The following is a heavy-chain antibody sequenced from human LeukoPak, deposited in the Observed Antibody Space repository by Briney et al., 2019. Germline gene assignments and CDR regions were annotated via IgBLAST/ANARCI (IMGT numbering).Heavy chain of an antibody. D-gene: IGHD2-2*01. Sequence: SQTLSLTCTVSGGSISSGSYYWSWIRQPAGKGLEWIGRIYTSGSTNYNPSLKSRVTISVDTSKNQFSLKLSSVTAADTAVYYCARLTGGYCSSTSCYSYWGQGTLVTVSS. J-gene: IGHJ4*02. CDR1: GGSISSGSYY. CDR3: ARLTGGYCSSTSCYSY. V-gene: IGHV4-61*02. CDR2: IYTSGST.